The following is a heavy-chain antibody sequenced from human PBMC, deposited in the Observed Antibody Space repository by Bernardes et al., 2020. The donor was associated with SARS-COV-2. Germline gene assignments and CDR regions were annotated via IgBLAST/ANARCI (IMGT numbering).Heavy chain of an antibody. V-gene: IGHV4-39*01. D-gene: IGHD2-2*01. CDR3: AGHLPDDWGYCNTPSCDYLDS. Sequence: SETLSLTCTVSGGSISSSDYYWAWLRQPPGQGLEWIGRIYYSGSTDYNPSLKRRGTICVDTSKNQFYLNLSFVTAADTAVYYDAGHLPDDWGYCNTPSCDYLDSWGQGTLVTVSS. CDR1: GGSISSSDYY. J-gene: IGHJ4*02. CDR2: IYYSGST.